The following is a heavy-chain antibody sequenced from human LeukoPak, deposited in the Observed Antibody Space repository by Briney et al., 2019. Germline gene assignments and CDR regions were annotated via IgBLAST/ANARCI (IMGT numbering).Heavy chain of an antibody. CDR2: IYYSGST. J-gene: IGHJ5*02. D-gene: IGHD3-9*01. CDR1: GGSISSSSYY. CDR3: AREGLRYFDWSRITGGWFDP. Sequence: SETLSLTCTVSGGSISSSSYYWGWIRQPPGNGLEWIGSIYYSGSTYYNPSLKSRVTISVDTSKNQFSLKLSSVTAADTAVYYCAREGLRYFDWSRITGGWFDPWVQGTLVTVSS. V-gene: IGHV4-39*02.